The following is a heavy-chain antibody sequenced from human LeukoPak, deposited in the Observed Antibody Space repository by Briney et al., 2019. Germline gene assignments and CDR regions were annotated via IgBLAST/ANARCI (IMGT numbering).Heavy chain of an antibody. CDR3: ARGTIVVAYYYMDV. J-gene: IGHJ6*03. V-gene: IGHV1-2*02. CDR1: GYTFTGYY. CDR2: INPNSGGT. D-gene: IGHD2-15*01. Sequence: ASVTDSCKASGYTFTGYYMHWVRQATGQGLDWMGWINPNSGGTNYAQKFQGRVTMTRDTSISTAYMELSRLRSDDTAVYYCARGTIVVAYYYMDVWGKGTTVTVSS.